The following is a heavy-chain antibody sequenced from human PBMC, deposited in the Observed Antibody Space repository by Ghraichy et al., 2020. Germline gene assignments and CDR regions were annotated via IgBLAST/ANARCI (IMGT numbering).Heavy chain of an antibody. V-gene: IGHV1-69*13. D-gene: IGHD2-21*02. J-gene: IGHJ4*02. Sequence: SVKVSCKASGGTFSSYAISWVRQAPGQGLEWMGGIIPIFGTANYAQKFQGRVTITADESTSTAYMELSSLRSEDTAVYYCAREPGPGRMSGDCYCFDYWGQGTLVTVSS. CDR3: AREPGPGRMSGDCYCFDY. CDR2: IIPIFGTA. CDR1: GGTFSSYA.